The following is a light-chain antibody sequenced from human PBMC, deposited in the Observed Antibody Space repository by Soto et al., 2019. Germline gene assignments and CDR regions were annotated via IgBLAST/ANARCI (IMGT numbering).Light chain of an antibody. CDR2: GNS. V-gene: IGLV1-40*01. J-gene: IGLJ2*01. CDR1: SSNIGAGYD. Sequence: QSVLTQPPSVSGAPGQRVTISGTGSSSNIGAGYDVHWYQQLPGTAPKLLIYGNSNRPSGVPDRFSGSKSGTSASLAITKLQAEDEADYYCQSYDSSLSVVFGGGTKLTVL. CDR3: QSYDSSLSVV.